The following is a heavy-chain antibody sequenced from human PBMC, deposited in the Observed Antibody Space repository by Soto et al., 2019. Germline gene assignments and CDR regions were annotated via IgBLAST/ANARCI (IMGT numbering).Heavy chain of an antibody. CDR1: GLTFSRYV. CDR3: ARSFGVLTRFDY. Sequence: QVQLVESGGGVVQPGRSLRLSCAATGLTFSRYVMNWVRQAPGKGLELVAIIWYDGSRKYYVDSVKGRFTISRDDSKNTLYLQMNNLRAEDTAVYYCARSFGVLTRFDYWGQGTLVTVSS. CDR2: IWYDGSRK. J-gene: IGHJ4*02. V-gene: IGHV3-33*01. D-gene: IGHD3-3*01.